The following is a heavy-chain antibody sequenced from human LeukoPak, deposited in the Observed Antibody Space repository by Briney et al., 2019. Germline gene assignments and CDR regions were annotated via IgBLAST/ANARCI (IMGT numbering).Heavy chain of an antibody. V-gene: IGHV1-8*01. Sequence: SVKVSCKASRYTFSSYDINWVREAAGQGLGWMGWMNPNTGRTGFAQKFQGGLTMTRDTSISTAYMELSSLRSEDTAVYYCARLTQTPDYYSSGGYYYLGYWGQGTPVTVSS. J-gene: IGHJ4*02. D-gene: IGHD3-22*01. CDR3: ARLTQTPDYYSSGGYYYLGY. CDR2: MNPNTGRT. CDR1: RYTFSSYD.